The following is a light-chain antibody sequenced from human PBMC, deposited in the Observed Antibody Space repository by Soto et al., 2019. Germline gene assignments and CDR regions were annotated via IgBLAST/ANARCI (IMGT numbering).Light chain of an antibody. CDR3: QQHKTYSRT. CDR2: KAS. J-gene: IGKJ1*01. CDR1: QSISSW. Sequence: DIQMTQSPSTLSASVGDRVTITCRASQSISSWLAWYQQKPGKAPKLLIYKASSLKSGVPTRFSGGGSGTEFTLTISGLQPDDFATYYCQQHKTYSRTFGQGTKVEIK. V-gene: IGKV1-5*03.